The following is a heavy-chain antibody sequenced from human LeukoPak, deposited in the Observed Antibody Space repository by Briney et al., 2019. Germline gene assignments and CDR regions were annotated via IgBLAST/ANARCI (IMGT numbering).Heavy chain of an antibody. CDR3: ARDYYYGSGSYQK. CDR2: IKPDGSEN. D-gene: IGHD3-10*01. CDR1: GFSFTNYW. V-gene: IGHV3-7*01. Sequence: GGSLRLSCAASGFSFTNYWMSWVSQAPGNGMEWVANIKPDGSENYYVDSVKGRFTTSRDNAKNSLYLQMNSLRAEDTAVYYCARDYYYGSGSYQKWGQGTLVTVSS. J-gene: IGHJ4*02.